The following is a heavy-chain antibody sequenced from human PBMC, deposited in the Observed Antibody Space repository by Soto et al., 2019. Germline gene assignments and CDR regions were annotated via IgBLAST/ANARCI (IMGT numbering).Heavy chain of an antibody. D-gene: IGHD3-22*01. CDR3: ARIPYDNSGTIFDY. J-gene: IGHJ4*02. V-gene: IGHV3-53*01. CDR1: GITVISYY. Sequence: WGSLRLSCAVSGITVISYYISFFGHAAWKGLEWVSVIYAGTITYYADSVKGRFTIYRDNSKNTLNLEMNSLRVEDTAVYYCARIPYDNSGTIFDYWGQGTLVTVSS. CDR2: IYAGTIT.